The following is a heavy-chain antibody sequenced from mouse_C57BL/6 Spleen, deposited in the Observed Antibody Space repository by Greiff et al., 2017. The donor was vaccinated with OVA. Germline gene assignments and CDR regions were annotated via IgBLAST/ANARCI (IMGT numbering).Heavy chain of an antibody. Sequence: EVQLVESGGGLVQPGGSLSLSCAASGFTFTDYYMSWVRQPPGKALEWLGFIRNKANGYTTEYSASVKGRFTISRDNSQSILYLQMNALRAEDSATYYCARYPNWDVGYFDYWGQGTTLTVSS. CDR1: GFTFTDYY. V-gene: IGHV7-3*01. CDR3: ARYPNWDVGYFDY. J-gene: IGHJ2*01. D-gene: IGHD4-1*02. CDR2: IRNKANGYTT.